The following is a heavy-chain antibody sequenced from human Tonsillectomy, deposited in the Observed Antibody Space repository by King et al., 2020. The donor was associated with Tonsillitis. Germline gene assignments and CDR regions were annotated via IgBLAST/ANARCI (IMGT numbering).Heavy chain of an antibody. D-gene: IGHD5-12*01. CDR2: INSDGSST. CDR3: ARLNSGYIYWAFYI. V-gene: IGHV3-74*01. J-gene: IGHJ3*02. CDR1: GFTFISYW. Sequence: VQLVESGGGLVQPGGSLRLSCAASGFTFISYWMHWVRQVPGKGLVWVSRINSDGSSTSYADSVKGRFTISRDNAENTLYLQMNSLRAEDTAVYYCARLNSGYIYWAFYIWGQGTMVTVSS.